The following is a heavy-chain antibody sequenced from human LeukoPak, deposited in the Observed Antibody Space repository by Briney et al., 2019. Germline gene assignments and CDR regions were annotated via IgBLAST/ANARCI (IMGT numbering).Heavy chain of an antibody. CDR2: IFHTGNT. D-gene: IGHD4-23*01. Sequence: SETLSLTCTVSGYSISSGYYWGWIRQPPGKGLEWIGSIFHTGNTYYNPSLKSRVTISVDTSKNQFSLKLSSVTAADTAVYYCARRRNYGGNSGGLDYWGQGTLVTVSS. CDR1: GYSISSGYY. J-gene: IGHJ4*02. CDR3: ARRRNYGGNSGGLDY. V-gene: IGHV4-38-2*02.